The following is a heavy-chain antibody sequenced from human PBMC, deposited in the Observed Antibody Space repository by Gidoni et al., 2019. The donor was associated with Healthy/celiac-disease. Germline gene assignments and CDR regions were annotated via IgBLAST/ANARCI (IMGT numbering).Heavy chain of an antibody. Sequence: EVQLVESGGGVVRPGGSLRLPCAASGSTLDDYGMSWVRQAPGEGLEWVSGINWNGGSTGYADSVKGRFTISRDNAKKSLYLQMNSLRAEDTALYHCAREGCGGECIDYWGQGTLVTVSS. CDR2: INWNGGST. V-gene: IGHV3-20*01. D-gene: IGHD2-21*01. J-gene: IGHJ4*02. CDR1: GSTLDDYG. CDR3: AREGCGGECIDY.